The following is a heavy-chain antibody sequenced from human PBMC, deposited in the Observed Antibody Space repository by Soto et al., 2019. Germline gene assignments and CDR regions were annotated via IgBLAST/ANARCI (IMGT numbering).Heavy chain of an antibody. V-gene: IGHV3-21*01. CDR2: ISSSSSYI. J-gene: IGHJ4*02. D-gene: IGHD3-10*01. CDR1: GFTFSSYS. Sequence: VQLVESGGGLVKPGGSLRLSCAASGFTFSSYSMNWVRQAPGKGLEWVSSISSSSSYIYYADSVKGRFTISRDNAKNSLYLQRNSLRAEDTAVYYCARDTGSGSYGGIFDYWGQGTLVTVSS. CDR3: ARDTGSGSYGGIFDY.